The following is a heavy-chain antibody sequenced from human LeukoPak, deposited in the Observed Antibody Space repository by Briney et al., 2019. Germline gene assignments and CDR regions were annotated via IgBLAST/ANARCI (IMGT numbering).Heavy chain of an antibody. Sequence: SETLSLTCTVSGGSISSSSYYWGWIRQPPGKGLEWIGSIYYSGSTYYNPSLKSRVTISVDTSKNQFSLKLSSVTAAHTAVYYCARHKMLEYQLLHNWFDPWGQGTLVTVSS. D-gene: IGHD2-2*01. CDR3: ARHKMLEYQLLHNWFDP. CDR2: IYYSGST. CDR1: GGSISSSSYY. J-gene: IGHJ5*02. V-gene: IGHV4-39*01.